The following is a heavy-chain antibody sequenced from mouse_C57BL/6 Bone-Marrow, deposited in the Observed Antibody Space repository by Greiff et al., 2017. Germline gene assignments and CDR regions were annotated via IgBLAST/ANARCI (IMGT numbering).Heavy chain of an antibody. CDR3: ARSAIYYYGDY. V-gene: IGHV1-52*01. CDR2: IDPSDSET. CDR1: GYTFTSYW. J-gene: IGHJ2*01. D-gene: IGHD1-1*01. Sequence: VKLQQPGAELVRPGSSVKLSCKASGYTFTSYWMHWVKQRPIQGLEWIGNIDPSDSETHYNQKFKDKATLTVDKSSSTAYMQLSSLTSEDSAVYYCARSAIYYYGDYWGQGTTLTVSS.